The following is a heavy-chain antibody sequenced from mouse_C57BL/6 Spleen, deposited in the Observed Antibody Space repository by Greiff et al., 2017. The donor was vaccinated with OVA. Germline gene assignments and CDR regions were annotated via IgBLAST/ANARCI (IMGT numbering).Heavy chain of an antibody. Sequence: EVQLQQSGPVLVKPGASVKMSCKASGYTFTDYYMNWVKQSHGKSLEWIGVINPYNGGTSYNQKFKGKATLTVDKSSSTAYMELNSLTSEDSAVYYCARSRYGSSYVWYFDVWGTGTTVTVSS. CDR1: GYTFTDYY. V-gene: IGHV1-19*01. CDR2: INPYNGGT. CDR3: ARSRYGSSYVWYFDV. J-gene: IGHJ1*03. D-gene: IGHD1-1*01.